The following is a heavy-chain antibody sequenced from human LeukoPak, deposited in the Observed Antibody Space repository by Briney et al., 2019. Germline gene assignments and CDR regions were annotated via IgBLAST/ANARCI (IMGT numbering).Heavy chain of an antibody. V-gene: IGHV3-21*01. D-gene: IGHD2-8*02. Sequence: GGSLRLSCAASGFTFSSYSMNWVRQAPGKGLEWVSSISSSSSHIYYADSVKGRFTISRDNAKNSLYLLMNSLRGEDTALYYCARVVPGTGFFYWGQGTLVTVSS. CDR1: GFTFSSYS. CDR2: ISSSSSHI. J-gene: IGHJ4*02. CDR3: ARVVPGTGFFY.